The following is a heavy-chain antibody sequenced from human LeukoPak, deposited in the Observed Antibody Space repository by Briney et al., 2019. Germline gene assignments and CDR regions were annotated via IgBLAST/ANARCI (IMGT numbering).Heavy chain of an antibody. J-gene: IGHJ4*02. Sequence: SETLSLTCSVSGDSISSVFWSWVRQPPGKGLEWIGYMYYSGDVSYNPSLKGRVTISMDTSKNQFSLKLNSVTAADTAVYYCARKEGTHWGQGTLVTVSS. V-gene: IGHV4-59*01. CDR3: ARKEGTH. CDR2: MYYSGDV. CDR1: GDSISSVF. D-gene: IGHD1-1*01.